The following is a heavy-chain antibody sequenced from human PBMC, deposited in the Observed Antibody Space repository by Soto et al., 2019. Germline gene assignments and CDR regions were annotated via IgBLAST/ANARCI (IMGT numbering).Heavy chain of an antibody. V-gene: IGHV3-49*03. CDR2: IRSKAYGGTT. Sequence: GGSLRLSCTASGFTFGDYAMSWFRQAPGKGLEWVGFIRSKAYGGTTEYAASVKGRFTISRDDSKSIAHLQMNSLKTEDTAVYYCTRDVGGSAPESGSYRYYWGQGTLVTVSS. J-gene: IGHJ4*02. CDR3: TRDVGGSAPESGSYRYY. CDR1: GFTFGDYA. D-gene: IGHD1-26*01.